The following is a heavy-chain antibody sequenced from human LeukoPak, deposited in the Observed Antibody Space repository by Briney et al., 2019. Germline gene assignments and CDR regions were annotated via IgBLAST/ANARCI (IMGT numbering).Heavy chain of an antibody. D-gene: IGHD3-9*01. CDR2: IKQDVSEK. CDR1: GFTFSSYW. CDR3: ARVDYSDEDFDWLSPYYFDY. Sequence: GGSLRLSCAASGFTFSSYWMSWVRQAPGKGLGWVANIKQDVSEKYYVDSVKGRFTISRDNAKNSLYLQMNSLRAEDTAVYYCARVDYSDEDFDWLSPYYFDYWGQGTLVTVSS. J-gene: IGHJ4*02. V-gene: IGHV3-7*03.